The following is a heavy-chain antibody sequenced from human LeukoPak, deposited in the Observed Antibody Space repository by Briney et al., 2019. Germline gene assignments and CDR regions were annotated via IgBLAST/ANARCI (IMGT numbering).Heavy chain of an antibody. CDR2: ISSSSTTI. CDR3: AAGGDYYYHMDV. V-gene: IGHV3-48*04. D-gene: IGHD3-10*01. CDR1: GFTFTTYW. Sequence: PGGSLRLSCAASGFTFTTYWMGWVRQAPGKGLEWVSYISSSSTTIYYADSVKGRFTISRDNAKNSVYLQMNSLRAEDTAVYHCAAGGDYYYHMDVWGKGTTVTVSS. J-gene: IGHJ6*03.